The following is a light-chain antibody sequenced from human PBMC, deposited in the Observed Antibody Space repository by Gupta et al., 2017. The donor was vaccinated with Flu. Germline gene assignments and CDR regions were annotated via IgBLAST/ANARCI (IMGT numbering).Light chain of an antibody. V-gene: IGKV1-39*01. CDR2: AAS. CDR1: QSISSY. J-gene: IGKJ2*01. CDR3: QQSDSTPRT. Sequence: PSSLSASVGDRVTITCRASQSISSYLNWYQQKPEKAPKLLIYAASRLQSGVPSRFSGSGSGTDFTLTISRLQPEDFATYYCQQSDSTPRTFGQGTKMEIK.